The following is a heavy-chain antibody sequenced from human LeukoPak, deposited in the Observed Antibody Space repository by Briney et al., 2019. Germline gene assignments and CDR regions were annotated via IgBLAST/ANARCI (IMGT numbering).Heavy chain of an antibody. CDR2: ISSSGSTI. J-gene: IGHJ6*03. CDR3: ARDILYYYGSGTNMDV. CDR1: GFTFSSYE. V-gene: IGHV3-48*03. D-gene: IGHD3-10*01. Sequence: GGSLRLSCAASGFTFSSYEMNWVRQAPGKGLEWVSYISSSGSTIYYADSVKGRFTISRDNAKNSLYLQMNSLRAEDTAVYYCARDILYYYGSGTNMDVWGKGTTVTVSS.